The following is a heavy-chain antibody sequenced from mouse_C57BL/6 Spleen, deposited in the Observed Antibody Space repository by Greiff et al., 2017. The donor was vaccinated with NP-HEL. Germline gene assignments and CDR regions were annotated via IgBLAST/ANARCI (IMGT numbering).Heavy chain of an antibody. CDR3: ARLDYDYVGDFDY. D-gene: IGHD2-4*01. CDR1: GYTFTSYW. V-gene: IGHV1-64*01. J-gene: IGHJ2*01. CDR2: IHPNSGST. Sequence: QVQLQQPGAELVKPGASVKLSCKASGYTFTSYWMHWVKQRPGQGLEWIGMIHPNSGSTNYNEKFKSKATLTVDKSSSTAYMQLSSLTSEDSAVYYCARLDYDYVGDFDYWGQGTTLTVSS.